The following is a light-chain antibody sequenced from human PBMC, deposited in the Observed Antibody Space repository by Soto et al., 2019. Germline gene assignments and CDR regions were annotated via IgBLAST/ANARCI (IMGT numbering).Light chain of an antibody. Sequence: EIVLTQSPATLSVSPGERATLSCRASQSVSSSYLAWYQQKPGQAPRLLIYGPSGRATGIPDRISGSGSGTDFTLTISSLEPEDFAVYYCQQRSNWPRTFGQGTKVGIK. V-gene: IGKV3D-20*02. J-gene: IGKJ1*01. CDR1: QSVSSSY. CDR3: QQRSNWPRT. CDR2: GPS.